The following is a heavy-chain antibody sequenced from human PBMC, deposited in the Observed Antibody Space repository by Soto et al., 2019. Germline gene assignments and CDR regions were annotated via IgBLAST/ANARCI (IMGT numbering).Heavy chain of an antibody. V-gene: IGHV1-2*02. CDR2: INPNNGGT. J-gene: IGHJ4*02. CDR3: AIDPRPSGDYSY. Sequence: ASVKVSCKASGYTFTGFYMHWVRQAPGQGLEWMGWINPNNGGTNYVQKFQDRVTMTRDTSITTAYMELSGLRSDDTAVYYCAIDPRPSGDYSYWGQGTLVTVSS. D-gene: IGHD4-17*01. CDR1: GYTFTGFY.